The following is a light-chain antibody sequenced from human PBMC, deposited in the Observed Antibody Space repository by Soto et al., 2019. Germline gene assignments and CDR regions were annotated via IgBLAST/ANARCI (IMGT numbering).Light chain of an antibody. J-gene: IGKJ1*01. V-gene: IGKV3-11*01. CDR2: DVS. Sequence: IVLTQSPATLSLSPGERGTLSCRASESVTNYLAWYQQKPGQAPRLLVYDVSNRATGIPARFSGSGSGTDFTLTISSLQPEDFATYYCQQSYSTPRTFGQGTKVDIK. CDR1: ESVTNY. CDR3: QQSYSTPRT.